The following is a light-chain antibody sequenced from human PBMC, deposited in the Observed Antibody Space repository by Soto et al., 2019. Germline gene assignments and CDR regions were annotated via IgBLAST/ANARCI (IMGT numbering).Light chain of an antibody. V-gene: IGKV1-27*01. CDR3: QKYDSAPWT. Sequence: DIQMTQSPSSLSASVKDRVTITCRASHGISNYLAWYQQKPGKVPKLLIYAASTLQSGVPSRFSGSGSGTDFTLTISSLQPEDVATYYCQKYDSAPWTFGQGTKVEIK. CDR2: AAS. J-gene: IGKJ1*01. CDR1: HGISNY.